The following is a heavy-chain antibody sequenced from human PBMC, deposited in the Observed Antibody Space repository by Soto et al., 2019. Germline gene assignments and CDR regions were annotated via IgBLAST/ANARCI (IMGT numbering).Heavy chain of an antibody. Sequence: EVQLLESGGGLVQPGGSLRLSCAASGFTFSSYAMSWVRQAPGKGLEWVSAISGSGGSTYYADSVKGRFTISRDNSKNTLYLQMNSLRAEDTAVYYCAKDPSYYYDSSGYYPYWYFDLWGRGTLVTVSS. CDR1: GFTFSSYA. V-gene: IGHV3-23*01. J-gene: IGHJ2*01. D-gene: IGHD3-22*01. CDR3: AKDPSYYYDSSGYYPYWYFDL. CDR2: ISGSGGST.